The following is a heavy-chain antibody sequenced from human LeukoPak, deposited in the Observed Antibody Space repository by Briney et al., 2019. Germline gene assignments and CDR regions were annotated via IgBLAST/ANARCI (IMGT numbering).Heavy chain of an antibody. Sequence: SVKVSCKASGGTFSSYAISWVRQAPGQGLEWMGGIIPIFGTANYAQKLQGRVTMTTDTSTSTAYMELRSLRSDDTAVYDCARERYDSGSYYPRDWFDPWGQGTLVTVSS. CDR1: GGTFSSYA. V-gene: IGHV1-69*05. D-gene: IGHD3-10*01. CDR3: ARERYDSGSYYPRDWFDP. J-gene: IGHJ5*02. CDR2: IIPIFGTA.